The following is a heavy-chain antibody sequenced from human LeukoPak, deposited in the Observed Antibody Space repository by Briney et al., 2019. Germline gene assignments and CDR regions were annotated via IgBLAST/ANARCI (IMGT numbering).Heavy chain of an antibody. J-gene: IGHJ5*02. CDR2: IYPADSDI. V-gene: IGHV5-51*01. CDR1: GYSINNYW. CDR3: ARQEYCSGGSCYTWFDP. D-gene: IGHD2-15*01. Sequence: KDGESLKISCKGSGYSINNYWIGWARQMPGKGLEWMGIIYPADSDIRYSPSFQGQVTISADKSISTAYLQWSSLKASDTAMYYCARQEYCSGGSCYTWFDPWGQGTLVIVSS.